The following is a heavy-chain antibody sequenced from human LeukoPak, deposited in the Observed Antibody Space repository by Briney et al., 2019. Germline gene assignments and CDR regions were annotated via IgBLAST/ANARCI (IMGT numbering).Heavy chain of an antibody. CDR3: ARDPGGIRFLEWLLPFDY. Sequence: ASVKVSCKASGYTFTSYGISWVRRAPGQGLEWMGWISAYNGNTNYAQKLQGRVTMTTDTSTSTAYMELRSLRSDDTAVYYCARDPGGIRFLEWLLPFDYWGQGTLVTVSS. D-gene: IGHD3-3*01. J-gene: IGHJ4*02. CDR1: GYTFTSYG. CDR2: ISAYNGNT. V-gene: IGHV1-18*01.